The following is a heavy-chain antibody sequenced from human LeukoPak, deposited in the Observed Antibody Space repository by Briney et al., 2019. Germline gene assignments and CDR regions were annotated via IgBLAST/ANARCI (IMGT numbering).Heavy chain of an antibody. V-gene: IGHV4-59*01. Sequence: SETLSLTCTVSGGSISSYYWSWLRQPPGKGLEWIGYIYYSGSTNYNPSLKSRVTISVDTSKNQFSLKLSSVTAADTAVYYCARDYYDSSGFSYFDSWGRGTLVTVSS. D-gene: IGHD3-22*01. CDR1: GGSISSYY. CDR2: IYYSGST. J-gene: IGHJ4*02. CDR3: ARDYYDSSGFSYFDS.